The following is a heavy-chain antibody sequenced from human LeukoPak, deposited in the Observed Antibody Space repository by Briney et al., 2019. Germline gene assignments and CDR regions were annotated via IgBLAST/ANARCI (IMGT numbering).Heavy chain of an antibody. D-gene: IGHD2-2*03. CDR3: ALGYCSSTSCSDYYYGMDV. V-gene: IGHV4-61*01. CDR1: GGYVNRGTFF. CDR2: ISNSGST. Sequence: ETLSLTCAVSGGYVNRGTFFWTWIRKPPGKGLEWIGYISNSGSTNYNPSLKSRVTISVDTSKNQFSLKLSSVTAADTAVYYCALGYCSSTSCSDYYYGMDVWGQGTTVTVSS. J-gene: IGHJ6*02.